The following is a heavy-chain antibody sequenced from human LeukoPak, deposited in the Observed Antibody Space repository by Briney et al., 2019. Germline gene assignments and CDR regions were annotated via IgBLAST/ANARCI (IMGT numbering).Heavy chain of an antibody. CDR2: IKQDGSEE. Sequence: GGSLRLSCVASGFTISSYWTHWVRQAPGKGLEWVANIKQDGSEEYYVDSVKGRFTISRDNAKNSLYLQMNSLRAEVTAVYYCARRYFDYWGQGILVTVSS. J-gene: IGHJ4*02. CDR3: ARRYFDY. CDR1: GFTISSYW. V-gene: IGHV3-7*03.